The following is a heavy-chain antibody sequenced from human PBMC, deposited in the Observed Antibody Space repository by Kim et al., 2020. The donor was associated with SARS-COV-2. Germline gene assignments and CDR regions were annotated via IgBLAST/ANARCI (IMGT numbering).Heavy chain of an antibody. CDR2: ISYDGRNK. V-gene: IGHV3-30*04. J-gene: IGHJ4*02. Sequence: GGSLRLSCAASGFTFSGYPMHWVRQAPGKGLEWVAVISYDGRNKNYAESVKGRFTISRDNSKNTLYLQMNSLRPEDTAVYYCLPRTMIRGDPEATDHWGQGTLVTVSS. D-gene: IGHD3-10*01. CDR1: GFTFSGYP. CDR3: LPRTMIRGDPEATDH.